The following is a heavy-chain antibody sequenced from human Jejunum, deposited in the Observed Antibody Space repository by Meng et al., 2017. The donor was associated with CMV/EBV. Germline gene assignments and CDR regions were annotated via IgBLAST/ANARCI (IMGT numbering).Heavy chain of an antibody. Sequence: YWMTWVRQAPGKGLEWVANINQDGSEKYYVESVRGRSSISRDNAKNSLYLQMGSLRAEDTAVYFCARGGITVFGVVIIDYYGMDVWGQGTTVTVSS. CDR3: ARGGITVFGVVIIDYYGMDV. D-gene: IGHD3-3*01. CDR1: YW. J-gene: IGHJ6*02. V-gene: IGHV3-7*01. CDR2: INQDGSEK.